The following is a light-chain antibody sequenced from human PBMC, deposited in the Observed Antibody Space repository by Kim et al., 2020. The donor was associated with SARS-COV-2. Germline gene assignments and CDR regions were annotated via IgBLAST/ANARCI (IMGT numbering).Light chain of an antibody. J-gene: IGKJ1*01. V-gene: IGKV1-5*03. CDR3: LQYDTYAWT. CDR2: KSS. CDR1: QSISSW. Sequence: SASVGDTVTITCRASQSISSWLAWFQQKPGKAPKVLIYKSSSLESGVPSRFSGSGSGTEFTLTISSLQPDDFATYFCLQYDTYAWTFGQGTRLEI.